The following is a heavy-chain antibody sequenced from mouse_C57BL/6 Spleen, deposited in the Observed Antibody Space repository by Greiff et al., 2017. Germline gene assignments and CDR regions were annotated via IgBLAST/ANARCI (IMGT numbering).Heavy chain of an antibody. Sequence: QVQLQQSGPELVKPGASVKISCKASGYAFSSSWMNWVKQRPGKGLEWIGRIYPGDGDTNYNGKFKGKATLTADKSSSTAYMQLSSLTSEDSAVYFCARLLLRDYYAMDDWGQGTSVTVSS. D-gene: IGHD1-1*01. V-gene: IGHV1-82*01. CDR3: ARLLLRDYYAMDD. J-gene: IGHJ4*01. CDR2: IYPGDGDT. CDR1: GYAFSSSW.